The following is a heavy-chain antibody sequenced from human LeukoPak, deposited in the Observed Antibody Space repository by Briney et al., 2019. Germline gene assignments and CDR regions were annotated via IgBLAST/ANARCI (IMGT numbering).Heavy chain of an antibody. V-gene: IGHV3-20*04. CDR3: ARDCSGGSCAFDY. Sequence: GGSLRLSCAASGFTFDDYGMSWVRQASGKGLEWVSGINWNGGSTGYADSVKGRFTISRDNAKNSLYLQMNGLRAEDTALYYCARDCSGGSCAFDYWGQGTLVTVSS. J-gene: IGHJ4*02. D-gene: IGHD2-15*01. CDR2: INWNGGST. CDR1: GFTFDDYG.